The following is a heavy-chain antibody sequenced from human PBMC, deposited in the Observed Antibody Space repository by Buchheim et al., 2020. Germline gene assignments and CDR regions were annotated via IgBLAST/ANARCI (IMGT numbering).Heavy chain of an antibody. J-gene: IGHJ4*02. CDR1: GGSFSGYY. D-gene: IGHD3/OR15-3a*01. V-gene: IGHV4-34*11. CDR3: ARAQTGLYYFDY. CDR2: IYYSGST. Sequence: QVQLQQWGAGLLKPSETLSLTCAVYGGSFSGYYWSWIRQPPGKGLEWIGYIYYSGSTNYNPSLKSRVTISVDTSKNQFSLKLSSVTAADTAVYYCARAQTGLYYFDYWGQGTL.